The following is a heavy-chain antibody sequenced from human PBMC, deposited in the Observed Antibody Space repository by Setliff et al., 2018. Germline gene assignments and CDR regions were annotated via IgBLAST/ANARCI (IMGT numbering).Heavy chain of an antibody. Sequence: ASETVSCRGSGCSVSSYGISWVRQAPGQGLQWMGWISSYNGVKNYAQRFQGRVTMSTDTSTSAAYMELRSLRSDDTAVYYCAISTLSICTGGSCPNAFDVWGQGTMVTVSS. J-gene: IGHJ3*01. D-gene: IGHD2-8*02. CDR1: GCSVSSYG. V-gene: IGHV1-18*01. CDR2: ISSYNGVK. CDR3: AISTLSICTGGSCPNAFDV.